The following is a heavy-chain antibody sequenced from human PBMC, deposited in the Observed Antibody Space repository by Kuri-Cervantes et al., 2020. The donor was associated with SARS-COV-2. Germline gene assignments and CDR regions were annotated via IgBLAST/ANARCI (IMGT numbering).Heavy chain of an antibody. V-gene: IGHV3-30*02. J-gene: IGHJ4*02. CDR2: IRYDGSNK. CDR1: GFTFSSYG. D-gene: IGHD6-13*01. Sequence: GESLKISCAASGFTFSSYGMHWVRQAPGKGLEWVAFIRYDGSNKYYVDSVKGRFTISRDNSKNTLYLQMNSLRAEDTAVYYCARAYSSSYVLYFDYWGQGTLVTVSS. CDR3: ARAYSSSYVLYFDY.